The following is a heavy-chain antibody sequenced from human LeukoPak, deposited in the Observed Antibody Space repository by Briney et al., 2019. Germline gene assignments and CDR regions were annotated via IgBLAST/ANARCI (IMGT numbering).Heavy chain of an antibody. CDR3: ARHDRWALYAAAGTTTFDY. CDR2: INHSGST. J-gene: IGHJ4*02. CDR1: GGSFSGYY. Sequence: KSSETLSLTCAVYGGSFSGYYWSWIRQPPGKGLEWIGEINHSGSTNYNPSLKSRVTISVDTSKNQFSLKLSSVTAADTAVYYCARHDRWALYAAAGTTTFDYWGQGTLVTVSS. D-gene: IGHD6-13*01. V-gene: IGHV4-34*01.